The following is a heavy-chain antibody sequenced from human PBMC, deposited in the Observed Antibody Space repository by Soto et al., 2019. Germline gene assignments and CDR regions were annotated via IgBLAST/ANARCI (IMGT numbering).Heavy chain of an antibody. CDR1: GFTFSSYW. CDR3: ARVYYDSSGYYSTSPPFDY. CDR2: IKQDGSEK. Sequence: TGGSLRLSCAASGFTFSSYWMSWVRQAPGKGLEWVANIKQDGSEKYYVDSVKGRFTISRDNAKNSLYLQMNSLRAEDTAVYYCARVYYDSSGYYSTSPPFDYWGQGTLVTVSS. J-gene: IGHJ4*02. D-gene: IGHD3-22*01. V-gene: IGHV3-7*05.